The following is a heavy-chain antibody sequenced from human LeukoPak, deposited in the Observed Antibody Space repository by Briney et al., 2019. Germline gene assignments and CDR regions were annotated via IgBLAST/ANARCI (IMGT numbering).Heavy chain of an antibody. V-gene: IGHV4-38-2*02. CDR2: IYYSGST. D-gene: IGHD4-17*01. CDR1: GYSISSGYY. J-gene: IGHJ4*02. CDR3: ARYGDYPTIDY. Sequence: PSETLSLTCTVSGYSISSGYYWGWIRQPPGKGLEWIGSIYYSGSTYYNPSLKSRVTISVDTSKNQFSLKLSSVTAADTAVYYCARYGDYPTIDYWGQGTLVTVSS.